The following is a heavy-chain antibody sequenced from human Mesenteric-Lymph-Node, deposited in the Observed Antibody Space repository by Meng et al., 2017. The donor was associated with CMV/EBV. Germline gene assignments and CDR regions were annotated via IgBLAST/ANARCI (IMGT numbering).Heavy chain of an antibody. J-gene: IGHJ4*02. CDR2: INHSGST. V-gene: IGHV4-34*01. D-gene: IGHD4-23*01. CDR3: ARHQRWLKSEGGFNY. CDR1: GWSVSGYY. Sequence: QVQLQQGGAGLLKPSETRSLTCAVYGWSVSGYYWSWIRQPPGKGLEWIGEINHSGSTNYNPSLKSRVTISVDTSKNQFSLKLSSVTAADTAVYYCARHQRWLKSEGGFNYWGQGTLVTVSS.